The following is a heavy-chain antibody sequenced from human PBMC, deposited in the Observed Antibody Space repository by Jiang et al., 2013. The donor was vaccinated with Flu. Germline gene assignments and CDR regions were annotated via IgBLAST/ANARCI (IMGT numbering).Heavy chain of an antibody. CDR2: ISYDGSNK. V-gene: IGHV3-30*18. J-gene: IGHJ5*02. CDR1: GFTFSSYG. Sequence: RSLRLSCAASGFTFSSYGMHWVRQAPGKGLEWVAVISYDGSNKYYADSVKGRFTISRDNSKNTLYLQMNSLRAEDTAVYYCAKVDEGNWFDPWGQGTLVTVSS. D-gene: IGHD2-2*03. CDR3: AKVDEGNWFDP.